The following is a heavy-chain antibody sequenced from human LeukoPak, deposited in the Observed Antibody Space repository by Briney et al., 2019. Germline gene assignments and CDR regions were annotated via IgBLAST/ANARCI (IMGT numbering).Heavy chain of an antibody. CDR3: ASPRSGDRGGYHDPCDI. J-gene: IGHJ3*02. Sequence: GGSLRLSCAGSGFTFNNSWMHWVRQAPGKGLVWVSRINSDGTRSYADSVKGRFAISRDNAKNTLFLQMNSLRVEDTAVYFCASPRSGDRGGYHDPCDIWGQGTMVTVSS. D-gene: IGHD3-22*01. CDR1: GFTFNNSW. V-gene: IGHV3-74*01. CDR2: INSDGTR.